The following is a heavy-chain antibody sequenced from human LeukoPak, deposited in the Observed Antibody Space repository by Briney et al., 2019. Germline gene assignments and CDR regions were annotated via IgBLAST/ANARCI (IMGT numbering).Heavy chain of an antibody. J-gene: IGHJ4*02. Sequence: PSETLSLTCSVSGGSISSYYWSWIRQPPGKGLEWIGYIYYSGTSYNPSLESRVTISADTSKNQFSLKLISVTAADTAVYYCASRKLGNDYWGQGTLVTVSS. V-gene: IGHV4-59*01. CDR2: IYYSGT. CDR3: ASRKLGNDY. D-gene: IGHD7-27*01. CDR1: GGSISSYY.